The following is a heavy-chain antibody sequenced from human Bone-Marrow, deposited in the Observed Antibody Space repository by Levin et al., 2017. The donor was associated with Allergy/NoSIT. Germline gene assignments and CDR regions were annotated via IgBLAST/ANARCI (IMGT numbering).Heavy chain of an antibody. CDR2: INPSLGST. CDR3: ARDDRSIGFHWGLGLLSY. Sequence: GESLKISCKASGYTFTKNFVQWVRQAPGQGLEWMGIINPSLGSTSSPQKFQGRVTMTRDTSTSTVYMELSSLTAEDTAVYFCARDDRSIGFHWGLGLLSYWGQGTLVTVSS. J-gene: IGHJ4*02. CDR1: GYTFTKNF. V-gene: IGHV1-46*01. D-gene: IGHD5-18*01.